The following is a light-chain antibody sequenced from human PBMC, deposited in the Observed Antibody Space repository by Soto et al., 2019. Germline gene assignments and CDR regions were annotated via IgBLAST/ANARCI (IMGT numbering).Light chain of an antibody. J-gene: IGLJ3*02. CDR2: EVS. CDR1: SSDIGSNNY. V-gene: IGLV2-14*01. CDR3: SSYTTTTRL. Sequence: QYALTQPASVSGSPGQSITISCTGTSSDIGSNNYVSWFQQRPGKAPTLIIYEVSNRPSGVSTHFSGSKSGHTASLTISGLLPEDEAEYYCSSYTTTTRLFGGGTKLTVL.